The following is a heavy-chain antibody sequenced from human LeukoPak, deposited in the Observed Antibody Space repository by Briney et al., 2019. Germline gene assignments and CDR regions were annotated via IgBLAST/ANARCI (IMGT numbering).Heavy chain of an antibody. V-gene: IGHV4-59*08. CDR2: IYYSGST. Sequence: SETLSLTCTVSGDSINTYYWSGIRQSPGKGLEWIGYIYYSGSTNYNPSLQSRVTFSVDPSKNQFSLRVSFATAAHTAVYYCARTYYYGAGRYFMDVWSKGTTVTVSS. D-gene: IGHD3-10*01. J-gene: IGHJ6*03. CDR3: ARTYYYGAGRYFMDV. CDR1: GDSINTYY.